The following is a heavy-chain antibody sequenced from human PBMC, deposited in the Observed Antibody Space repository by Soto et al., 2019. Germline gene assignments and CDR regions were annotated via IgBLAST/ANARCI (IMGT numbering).Heavy chain of an antibody. V-gene: IGHV3-30*03. J-gene: IGHJ4*01. CDR3: TEDFYTVAGTPDFDY. D-gene: IGHD6-19*01. Sequence: PGGSLRLSCAASGFTFSNYGMHWVRQAPGKGLEWVAIISYDGTNKYYADSVKGRFTISRDDSKNTLYLQLNSLRTEDTALYYCTEDFYTVAGTPDFDYWGQGTQVTVSS. CDR1: GFTFSNYG. CDR2: ISYDGTNK.